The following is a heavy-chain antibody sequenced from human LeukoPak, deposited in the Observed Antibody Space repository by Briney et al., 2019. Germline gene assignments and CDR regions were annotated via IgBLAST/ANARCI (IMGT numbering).Heavy chain of an antibody. V-gene: IGHV3-23*01. CDR2: MSASGGST. CDR1: GFTLSSYA. CDR3: AKDRGVLWFREPFDY. J-gene: IGHJ4*02. Sequence: PGGSMRPSCAASGFTLSSYAMSWVRQPPGKALEWVSTMSASGGSTYYADSVKGRFTSSRDNPKNTLYLQMNSLRAEDTAVYYCAKDRGVLWFREPFDYWGQGTQVTVSS. D-gene: IGHD3-10*01.